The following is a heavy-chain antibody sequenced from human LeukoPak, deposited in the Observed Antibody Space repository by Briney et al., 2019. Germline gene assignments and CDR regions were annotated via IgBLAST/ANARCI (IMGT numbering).Heavy chain of an antibody. CDR3: AKDPIAVAGNNYYGMDV. Sequence: GMSLRLACAASGFTFSSYGMHWVRQAPGKGLEWVAVISYDGSNKYYGDSVKGRLTISRDNSKNTVYLQMNSLRAEDTAVYYCAKDPIAVAGNNYYGMDVWGQGTTVTVSS. V-gene: IGHV3-30*18. CDR1: GFTFSSYG. D-gene: IGHD6-19*01. CDR2: ISYDGSNK. J-gene: IGHJ6*02.